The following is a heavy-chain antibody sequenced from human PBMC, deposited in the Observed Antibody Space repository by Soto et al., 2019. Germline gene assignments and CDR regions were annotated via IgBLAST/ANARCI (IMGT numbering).Heavy chain of an antibody. Sequence: ASVKVSCKASGYTFTSYGISWVRQAPGQGLEGMGWISAYNGNTNYAQKLQGRVTMTTDTSTSTAYMELRSLRSDDTAVYYCARDVGDIGVVPLDYYYYGMDVWGQGTTVTVSS. J-gene: IGHJ6*02. D-gene: IGHD2-2*01. V-gene: IGHV1-18*04. CDR1: GYTFTSYG. CDR2: ISAYNGNT. CDR3: ARDVGDIGVVPLDYYYYGMDV.